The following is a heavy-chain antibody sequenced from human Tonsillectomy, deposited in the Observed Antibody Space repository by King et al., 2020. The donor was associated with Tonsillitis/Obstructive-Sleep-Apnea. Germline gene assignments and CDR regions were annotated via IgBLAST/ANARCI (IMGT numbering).Heavy chain of an antibody. Sequence: QLQESGPGLVKPSGTLSLTCAVSGGSISGSTWWTWVRQPPGKGLEWIGEIYHSGSTNYNPSLKSRVTISLDNSKNHFSLRLSSVTAADTSVYYCARPVGTTTGSSYYMDVWGKGTTVTVSS. CDR2: IYHSGST. CDR3: ARPVGTTTGSSYYMDV. J-gene: IGHJ6*03. D-gene: IGHD1-26*01. V-gene: IGHV4-4*02. CDR1: GGSISGSTW.